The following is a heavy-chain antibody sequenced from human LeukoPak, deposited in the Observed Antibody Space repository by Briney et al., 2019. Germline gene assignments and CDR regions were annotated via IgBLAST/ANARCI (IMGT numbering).Heavy chain of an antibody. Sequence: GGSLRLSCAASGFTFSSCTMNWVRQAPGKGLEWVSSISSSSSYIYYADSVKGRFTISRDNAKNSLYLQMNSLRAEDTALYYCARTKVFLEWSSRGYYYYYMDVWGKGTTVTVSS. J-gene: IGHJ6*03. CDR1: GFTFSSCT. CDR2: ISSSSSYI. D-gene: IGHD3-3*01. CDR3: ARTKVFLEWSSRGYYYYYMDV. V-gene: IGHV3-21*04.